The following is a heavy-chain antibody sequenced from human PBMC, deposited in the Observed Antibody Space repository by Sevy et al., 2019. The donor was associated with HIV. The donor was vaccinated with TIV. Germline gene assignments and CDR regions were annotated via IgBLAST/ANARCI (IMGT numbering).Heavy chain of an antibody. CDR2: ISYDGSNK. CDR3: ARDMGHGDDAFDI. CDR1: GFTFSSYA. Sequence: GGSLRLSCAASGFTFSSYAMHWVRQAPGKGLEWVAVISYDGSNKYYADSVKGRFTISRDNSKNTLYLQMNSLRAEDTAVYYCARDMGHGDDAFDIWGQGTMVTVSS. V-gene: IGHV3-30-3*01. J-gene: IGHJ3*02.